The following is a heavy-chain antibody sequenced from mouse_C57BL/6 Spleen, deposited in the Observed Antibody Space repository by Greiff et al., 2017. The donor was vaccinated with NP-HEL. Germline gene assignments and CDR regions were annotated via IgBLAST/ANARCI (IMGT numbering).Heavy chain of an antibody. CDR2: INPSSGYT. J-gene: IGHJ4*01. CDR3: ARLPIYYGYDGYAMDY. CDR1: GYTFTSYT. D-gene: IGHD2-2*01. V-gene: IGHV1-4*01. Sequence: QVQLQQSGAELARPGASVKMSCKASGYTFTSYTMHWVKQRPGQGLEWIGYINPSSGYTKYNQKFKDKATLTADKSSSTAYMQLSSLTSEDSAVYYCARLPIYYGYDGYAMDYWGQGTSVTVSS.